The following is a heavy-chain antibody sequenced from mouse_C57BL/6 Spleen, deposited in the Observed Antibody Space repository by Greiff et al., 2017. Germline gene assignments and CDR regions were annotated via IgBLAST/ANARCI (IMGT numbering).Heavy chain of an antibody. V-gene: IGHV1-59*01. D-gene: IGHD2-4*01. CDR1: GYTFTSYW. Sequence: QVQLKQPGAELVRPGTSVKLSCKASGYTFTSYWMHWVKQRPGQGLEWIGVIDPSDSYTNYNQKFKGKATLTVDTSSSTAYMQLSSLTSEDSAVYYCARLTSLIYAMDYWGQGTSVTVSS. J-gene: IGHJ4*01. CDR3: ARLTSLIYAMDY. CDR2: IDPSDSYT.